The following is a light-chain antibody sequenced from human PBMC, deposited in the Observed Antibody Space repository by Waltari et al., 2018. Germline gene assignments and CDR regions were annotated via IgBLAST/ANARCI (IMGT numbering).Light chain of an antibody. CDR1: QSISSY. Sequence: DIQMTQSPSSLSASLGDSVTITCRASQSISSYLNWYQQKPGVATKLLIYAASSLRNGVPSRFSGSGSGTDFSLTISSLQPEDFATYYCQQSFSTPLTFGGWTKVEIK. CDR2: AAS. V-gene: IGKV1-39*01. CDR3: QQSFSTPLT. J-gene: IGKJ4*01.